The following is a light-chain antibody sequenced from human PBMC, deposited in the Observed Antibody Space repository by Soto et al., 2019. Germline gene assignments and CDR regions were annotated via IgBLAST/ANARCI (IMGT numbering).Light chain of an antibody. V-gene: IGLV1-44*01. CDR3: AGWAYTLNGYVV. J-gene: IGLJ2*01. CDR2: TNN. CDR1: SSNIGSNT. Sequence: QSVLTQPPSASGTPGQRVTISCSGSSSNIGSNTENSYQQLPATAPKLLIYTNNQRPSGVLDRFSGSKSGSSASPSISGLQSEDEADYYCAGWAYTLNGYVVFGGGTKVTVL.